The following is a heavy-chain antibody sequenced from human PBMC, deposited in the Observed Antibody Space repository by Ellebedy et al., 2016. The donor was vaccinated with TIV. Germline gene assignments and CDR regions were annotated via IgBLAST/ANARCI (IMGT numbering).Heavy chain of an antibody. CDR3: ARGGPGGDNWFFGL. J-gene: IGHJ2*01. CDR1: GFSLTGSD. Sequence: GESLKIPCVAPGFSLTGSDVHWVRRPAGIGLEWVSASGAAGDTYYPYSVGSRFTISRESAKNSLYLQMNSLTAGDTAVYYCARGGPGGDNWFFGLWGRGTRVTVSS. CDR2: SGAAGDT. V-gene: IGHV3-13*01. D-gene: IGHD3-10*01.